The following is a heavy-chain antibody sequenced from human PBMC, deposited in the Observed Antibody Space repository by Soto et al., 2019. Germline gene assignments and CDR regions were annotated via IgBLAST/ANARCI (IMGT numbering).Heavy chain of an antibody. CDR1: GFTFSSYA. D-gene: IGHD2-2*01. V-gene: IGHV3-23*01. CDR3: AKDGYSITRNKPLDY. J-gene: IGHJ4*02. Sequence: GGSLRLSCVASGFTFSSYAMSWFRQAPGKGLEWVAGIGASDGGTYYADSVKGRFTISRDNSKNTLFLQMNRPRVEDTAVYYCAKDGYSITRNKPLDYWGQGTLVTVSS. CDR2: IGASDGGT.